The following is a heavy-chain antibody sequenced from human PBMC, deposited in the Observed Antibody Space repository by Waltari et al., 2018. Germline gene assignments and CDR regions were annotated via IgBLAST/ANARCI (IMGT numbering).Heavy chain of an antibody. V-gene: IGHV2-5*01. CDR2: IYWNDDK. J-gene: IGHJ5*02. Sequence: QITLKESGPTLVKPTQTLTLTCTFSGFSLSTSGVGVGWIRQPPGKALEWLALIYWNDDKRYSPSLQSRLPITKDTSKNQVVLTMTNMDPVDTATYYCAHSLGYCSGGSCYSGWFDPWGQGTLVTVSS. D-gene: IGHD2-15*01. CDR1: GFSLSTSGVG. CDR3: AHSLGYCSGGSCYSGWFDP.